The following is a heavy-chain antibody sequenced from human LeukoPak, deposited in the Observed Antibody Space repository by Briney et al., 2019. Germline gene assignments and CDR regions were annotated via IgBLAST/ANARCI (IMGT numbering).Heavy chain of an antibody. D-gene: IGHD2-2*01. J-gene: IGHJ4*02. V-gene: IGHV1-46*01. CDR1: GYTFTSYY. CDR3: ARVSAVCSSTSCYSFDY. Sequence: ASVKVSCKASGYTFTSYYMHWVRQAPGQGLEWMGIINPSGGSTSYAQKFQGRVTMTRDTSTSTVYMELSSLRSEDTAVYYCARVSAVCSSTSCYSFDYWGQGTLVTVSS. CDR2: INPSGGST.